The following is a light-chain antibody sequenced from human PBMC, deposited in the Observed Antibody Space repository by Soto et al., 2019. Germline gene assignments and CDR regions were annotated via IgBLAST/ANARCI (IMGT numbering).Light chain of an antibody. CDR2: GAS. V-gene: IGKV3-20*01. J-gene: IGKJ5*01. CDR3: QQYGSSPIT. CDR1: QSVSGSY. Sequence: EIVLTQSPVTLSLSPGERVTLSCRASQSVSGSYLAWYQQKPGQAPRVLIYGASIRATGIPDRFSGSGSGTDFSLTISRLEPEDFAVYYCQQYGSSPITFGQGTRLEIK.